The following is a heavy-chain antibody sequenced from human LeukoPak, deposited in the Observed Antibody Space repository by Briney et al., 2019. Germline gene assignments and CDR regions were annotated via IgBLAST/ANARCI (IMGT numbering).Heavy chain of an antibody. CDR1: GVSINTYF. Sequence: SESLSLTCTVSGVSINTYFWSWIRQPQEKGLEWIGYVYYNGITNYNPSLKSRVTMSIDTSKNQFSLRLTSVTAADTAAYYCARGTDYYNSGGYHYVRAFDIWGQGTMVTVSS. CDR3: ARGTDYYNSGGYHYVRAFDI. V-gene: IGHV4-59*12. CDR2: VYYNGIT. J-gene: IGHJ3*02. D-gene: IGHD3-22*01.